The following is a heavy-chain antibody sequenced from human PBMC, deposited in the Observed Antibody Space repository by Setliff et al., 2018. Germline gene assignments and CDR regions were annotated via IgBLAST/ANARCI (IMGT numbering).Heavy chain of an antibody. D-gene: IGHD3-3*01. CDR3: ARASADYDFWSGYYTGGAFDI. J-gene: IGHJ3*02. V-gene: IGHV4-39*07. CDR1: GGSISSSSYY. CDR2: IDYSGTI. Sequence: SETLSLTCIVSGGSISSSSYYGGWIRQPPGKGLEWIGSIDYSGTIYYNPSLKSRVTMSVDRSKNQFSLNLRAMTAADTAVYYCARASADYDFWSGYYTGGAFDIWGQGTMVTVSS.